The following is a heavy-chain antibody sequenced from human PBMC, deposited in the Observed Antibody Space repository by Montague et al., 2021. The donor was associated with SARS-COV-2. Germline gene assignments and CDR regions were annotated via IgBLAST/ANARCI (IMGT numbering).Heavy chain of an antibody. D-gene: IGHD3-9*01. CDR2: ISWNSGSI. CDR3: AKFPQRNYDILIDDAFDI. V-gene: IGHV3-9*01. J-gene: IGHJ3*02. CDR1: GFTFDDYA. Sequence: SLRLSCAASGFTFDDYAMHRVRQAPGKGLEWVSGISWNSGSIGYADSVKGRFTISRDNAKNSLYLQMNSLRAEDTALYYCAKFPQRNYDILIDDAFDIWGQGTMVTVSS.